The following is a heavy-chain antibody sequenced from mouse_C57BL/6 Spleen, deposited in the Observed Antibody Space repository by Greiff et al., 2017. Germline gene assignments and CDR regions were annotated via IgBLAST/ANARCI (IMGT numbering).Heavy chain of an antibody. D-gene: IGHD2-3*01. CDR3: TRGGTIGWLLRFAY. V-gene: IGHV1-15*01. CDR1: GYTFTDYE. J-gene: IGHJ3*01. Sequence: QVQLQQSGAELVRPGASVTLSCKASGYTFTDYEMHWVKQTPVHGLEWIGAIDPETGGTAYNQKFKGKAILTAAKSSSTAYMELRSLTSEDSAVYYCTRGGTIGWLLRFAYWGQGTLVTVSA. CDR2: IDPETGGT.